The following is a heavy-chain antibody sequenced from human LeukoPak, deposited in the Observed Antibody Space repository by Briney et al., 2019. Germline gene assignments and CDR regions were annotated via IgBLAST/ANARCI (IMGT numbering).Heavy chain of an antibody. D-gene: IGHD3-10*01. J-gene: IGHJ4*02. Sequence: SETLSLTCAVYGGSFSGYYWIWIRQPPGKGLEWIGEINHSGSTYYNPSLKSRVTISVDTSKNQFSLKLSSVTPADTAVYYCARAHYYGPENYWGQGTLVTVSS. V-gene: IGHV4-34*01. CDR1: GGSFSGYY. CDR2: INHSGST. CDR3: ARAHYYGPENY.